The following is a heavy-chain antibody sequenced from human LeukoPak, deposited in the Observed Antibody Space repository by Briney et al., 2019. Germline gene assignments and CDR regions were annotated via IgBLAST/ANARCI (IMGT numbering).Heavy chain of an antibody. Sequence: ASVKVSCKASGYTFTSYAIHWVRQAPGQRLEWMGWISAGNGNTKYSQNFQGRVTFISNTSATTAFMELSSLRSEDAAVYYCARDLRYGDALSDYWGQGTLVTVSS. D-gene: IGHD4-17*01. J-gene: IGHJ4*02. V-gene: IGHV1-3*01. CDR1: GYTFTSYA. CDR2: ISAGNGNT. CDR3: ARDLRYGDALSDY.